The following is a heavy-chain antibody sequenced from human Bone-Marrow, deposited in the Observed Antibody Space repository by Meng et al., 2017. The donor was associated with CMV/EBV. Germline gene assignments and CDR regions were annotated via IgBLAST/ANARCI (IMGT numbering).Heavy chain of an antibody. D-gene: IGHD1-26*01. Sequence: GESLKISCTASGFTFSTYWMSWVRQTPGKGLEWVANIKKDGSEKYDVDSVKGRFTFSRDSAKNSLSLQMSSLRVEDTAVYYCASRERQGNGLGGMDLWGQGTSVTVSS. CDR3: ASRERQGNGLGGMDL. V-gene: IGHV3-7*01. J-gene: IGHJ6*02. CDR2: IKKDGSEK. CDR1: GFTFSTYW.